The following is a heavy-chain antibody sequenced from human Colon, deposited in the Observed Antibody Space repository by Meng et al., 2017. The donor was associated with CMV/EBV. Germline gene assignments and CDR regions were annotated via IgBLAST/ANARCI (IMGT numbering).Heavy chain of an antibody. J-gene: IGHJ6*02. CDR3: AKDLAAGLMMVGLKNHGYGMDV. D-gene: IGHD3-10*01. Sequence: GGSLRLSCVASGFTFDEHAMHWVRQAPGKGLEWVSSINWNSGSIGYADSVQGRFTISRDNAKNSLFLQMNSVRPEDTALYYCAKDLAAGLMMVGLKNHGYGMDVWGQGTTVTVSS. CDR2: INWNSGSI. V-gene: IGHV3-9*01. CDR1: GFTFDEHA.